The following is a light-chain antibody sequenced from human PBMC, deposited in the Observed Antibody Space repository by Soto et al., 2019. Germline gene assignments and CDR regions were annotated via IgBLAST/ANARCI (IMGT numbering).Light chain of an antibody. Sequence: SVLTQPPSASGTPGQRVTLSCSGSSSNIGSNYVYWYQQLPGTAPKLLIYRNNQRPSGVPDRFSGSKSGTSASLAISGLRSEDEADYYCAAWDDSLSALYVFGTGTKVTVL. V-gene: IGLV1-47*01. CDR1: SSNIGSNY. J-gene: IGLJ1*01. CDR2: RNN. CDR3: AAWDDSLSALYV.